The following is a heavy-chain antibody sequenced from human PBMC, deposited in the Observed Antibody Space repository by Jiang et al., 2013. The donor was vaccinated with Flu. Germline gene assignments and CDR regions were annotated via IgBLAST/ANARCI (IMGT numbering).Heavy chain of an antibody. V-gene: IGHV4-59*01. CDR1: GGSISSYY. Sequence: GPGLVKPSETLSLTCTVSGGSISSYYWSWIRQPPGKGLEWIGYIYYSGSTNYNPSLKSRVTISVDTSKNQFSLKLSSVTAADTAVYYCARDQHYYDSSGYTYFDYWGQGTLVTVSS. J-gene: IGHJ4*02. CDR2: IYYSGST. CDR3: ARDQHYYDSSGYTYFDY. D-gene: IGHD3-22*01.